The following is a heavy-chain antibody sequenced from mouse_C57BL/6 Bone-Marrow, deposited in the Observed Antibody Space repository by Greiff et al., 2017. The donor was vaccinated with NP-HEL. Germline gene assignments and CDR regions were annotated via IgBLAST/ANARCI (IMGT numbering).Heavy chain of an antibody. CDR3: ARSGRLRRWFAY. CDR1: GYAFSSSW. V-gene: IGHV1-82*01. Sequence: QVQLQQSGPELVKPGASVKISCKASGYAFSSSWMNWVKQRPGKGLEWIGRIYPGDGDTNYNGKFKGKATLTADKSSSTAYMQLSSLTSEDSAVYFCARSGRLRRWFAYWGQGTLVTVSA. CDR2: IYPGDGDT. D-gene: IGHD2-4*01. J-gene: IGHJ3*01.